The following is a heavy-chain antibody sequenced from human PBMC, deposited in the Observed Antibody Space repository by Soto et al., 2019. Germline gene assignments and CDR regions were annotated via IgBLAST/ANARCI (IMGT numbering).Heavy chain of an antibody. CDR3: TPGLLGGSSNAHY. V-gene: IGHV3-15*01. Sequence: EVQLVESGGVLVNPGGSLRLSCAASGFTFANAWMSWVRQAPGKGLEWVARIKSKRDGGTTEYAVPVKGRFIISRDDSKDMLYLQMNILKTDDTAVYYCTPGLLGGSSNAHYWGQGTLVTVS. J-gene: IGHJ4*02. CDR1: GFTFANAW. D-gene: IGHD6-6*01. CDR2: IKSKRDGGTT.